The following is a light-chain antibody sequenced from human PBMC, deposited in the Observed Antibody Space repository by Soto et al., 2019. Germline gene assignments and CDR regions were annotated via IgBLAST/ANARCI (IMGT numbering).Light chain of an antibody. CDR3: QQYGSLSWT. Sequence: DIQMTQSPSTLSASVVDRVTITCRASQSISSWLAWYQQKPGKAPKLLIYDASSLESGVPSRFSGSGSGTEFTLTISSLEPEDFAMYYCQQYGSLSWTFGQGTKVDI. V-gene: IGKV1-5*01. CDR2: DAS. J-gene: IGKJ1*01. CDR1: QSISSW.